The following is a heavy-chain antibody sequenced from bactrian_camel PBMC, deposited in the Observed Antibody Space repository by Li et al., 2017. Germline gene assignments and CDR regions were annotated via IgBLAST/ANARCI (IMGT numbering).Heavy chain of an antibody. CDR3: AADNPRACAYGDHWYDPTDFHY. Sequence: QVQLVESGGGLVQPGGSLRLSCVASGFTFSNYWMYWVRQAPGKGLEWVSSINSGGGSTHYGDSVKGRFTVAQDKAANTLILQMDDLKPEDTAMYYCAADNPRACAYGDHWYDPTDFHYRGQGTQVTVS. J-gene: IGHJ4*01. V-gene: IGHV3S1*01. D-gene: IGHD6*01. CDR2: INSGGGST. CDR1: GFTFSNYW.